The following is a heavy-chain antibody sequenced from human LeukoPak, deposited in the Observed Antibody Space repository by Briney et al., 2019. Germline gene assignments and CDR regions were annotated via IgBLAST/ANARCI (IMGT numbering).Heavy chain of an antibody. V-gene: IGHV3-7*05. CDR3: ASLAGTLRVYYFDY. CDR2: IKQDGSEK. CDR1: GFTFSSYW. Sequence: GGSLRLSCAASGFTFSSYWMSWVRQAPGKGLEWVANIKQDGSEKNYVDSVKGRFTISRDNAKNSLYLQMNSLRAEDTAVYYCASLAGTLRVYYFDYWGQGTLVTVSS. J-gene: IGHJ4*02. D-gene: IGHD5-12*01.